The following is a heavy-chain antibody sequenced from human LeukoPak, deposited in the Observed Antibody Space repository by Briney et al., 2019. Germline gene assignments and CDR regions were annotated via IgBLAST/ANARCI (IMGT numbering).Heavy chain of an antibody. Sequence: GGSLRLSCAASGFTFSSYGMHWVRQAPGKGLEWVAVIWYDGSNKYYADSVKGRFTISRDNSKNTLYLQMNSLRAEDTAVYYCARDLHYYDSSGYYPPFDYWGQGTLVTVSS. D-gene: IGHD3-22*01. CDR2: IWYDGSNK. V-gene: IGHV3-33*01. CDR3: ARDLHYYDSSGYYPPFDY. J-gene: IGHJ4*02. CDR1: GFTFSSYG.